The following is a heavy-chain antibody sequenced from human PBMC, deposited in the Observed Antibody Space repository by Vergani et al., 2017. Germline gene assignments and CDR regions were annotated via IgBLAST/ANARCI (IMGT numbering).Heavy chain of an antibody. Sequence: QVQLVQSGAEVKKPGASVKVSCKASGYTFTGYYMHWVRQAPGQGLEWMGWINPNSVGTNYAQKFQGRVTMTRDTSISTAYMELSRLRSDDTAVYYCAREPRRTGYYYYGMDVWGQGTTVTVSS. CDR1: GYTFTGYY. D-gene: IGHD1-14*01. CDR3: AREPRRTGYYYYGMDV. V-gene: IGHV1-2*02. J-gene: IGHJ6*02. CDR2: INPNSVGT.